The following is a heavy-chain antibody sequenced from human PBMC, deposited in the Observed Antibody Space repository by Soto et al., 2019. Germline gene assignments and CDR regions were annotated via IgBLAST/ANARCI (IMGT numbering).Heavy chain of an antibody. D-gene: IGHD2-2*02. CDR1: GFTFSSYS. J-gene: IGHJ6*03. CDR2: ISSSSSYI. V-gene: IGHV3-21*01. CDR3: ARDQATPIPYYMDV. Sequence: EVQLVESGGGLVKPGGSPRLSCAASGFTFSSYSMNWVRQAPGKGLEWVSSISSSSSYIYYADSVKGRFTISRDNAKNSLYLQMNSLRAEDTAVYYCARDQATPIPYYMDVWGKGTTVTVSS.